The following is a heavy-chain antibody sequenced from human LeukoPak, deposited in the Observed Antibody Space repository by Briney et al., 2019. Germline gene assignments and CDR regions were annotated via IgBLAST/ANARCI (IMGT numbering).Heavy chain of an antibody. V-gene: IGHV4-59*01. J-gene: IGHJ6*02. D-gene: IGHD2-2*02. CDR1: GGSLSSYY. CDR3: ARDNRYCSSTSCYRGYYYGMDV. Sequence: SETLSLTCTVSGGSLSSYYWSCIRQPPGRGLEWIGYIYYSGSTNYNPSLKSRVTISVDASKNQFSLKLSSVTAADTAVYYCARDNRYCSSTSCYRGYYYGMDVWGQGTTVTVSS. CDR2: IYYSGST.